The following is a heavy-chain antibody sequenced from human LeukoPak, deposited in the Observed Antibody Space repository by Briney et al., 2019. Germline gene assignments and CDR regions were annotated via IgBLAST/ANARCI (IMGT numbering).Heavy chain of an antibody. D-gene: IGHD5-18*01. CDR2: ISRAATTM. V-gene: IGHV3-48*03. J-gene: IGHJ4*02. Sequence: GGSLRLSCAASGFTFSSYAMNWVRQAPGKGLEWVSFISRAATTMFYADSVKGRFTITRDNAQNSLYLQLDSLRVEDTAVYYCARDSTPGYTAGFYFDLWGQGTLVTVSS. CDR1: GFTFSSYA. CDR3: ARDSTPGYTAGFYFDL.